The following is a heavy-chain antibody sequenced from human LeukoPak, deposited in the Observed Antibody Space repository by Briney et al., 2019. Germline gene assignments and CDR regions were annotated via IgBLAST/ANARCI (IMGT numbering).Heavy chain of an antibody. V-gene: IGHV4-34*01. D-gene: IGHD6-19*01. Sequence: SETLSLTCAVSGGSFSGYYWSWIRQPPGKGLEWIGEINQSGGTNYNPSLKSRVTISVDTSKNQFSLKVSSVTAADTAVYYCAGDRSSGWYWFDPWGQGTLVTVSS. CDR1: GGSFSGYY. CDR2: INQSGGT. CDR3: AGDRSSGWYWFDP. J-gene: IGHJ5*02.